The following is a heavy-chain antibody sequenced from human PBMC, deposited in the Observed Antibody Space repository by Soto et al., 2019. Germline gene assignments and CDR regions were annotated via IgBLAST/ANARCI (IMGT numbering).Heavy chain of an antibody. Sequence: GGSLRLSCAASGFTFSDYYMSWIRQAPGKGLEWVSYISSSSSYTNYADSVKGRFTISRDNAKNSLYLQMNSLRAEDTAVYYCARYCSSTSCYVYGSGSYWFDYWGQGTLVTVSS. J-gene: IGHJ4*02. D-gene: IGHD2-2*01. V-gene: IGHV3-11*06. CDR2: ISSSSSYT. CDR3: ARYCSSTSCYVYGSGSYWFDY. CDR1: GFTFSDYY.